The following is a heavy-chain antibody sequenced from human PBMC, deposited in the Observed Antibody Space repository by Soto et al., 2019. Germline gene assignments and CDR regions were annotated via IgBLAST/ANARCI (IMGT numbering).Heavy chain of an antibody. CDR3: ARDQGGSYDSWFDP. D-gene: IGHD1-26*01. CDR2: ISSGSAYI. Sequence: GGSLRLSCSFTFSMYSMNWVRQAPGKGLEWVASISSGSAYIKYAESVKGRFTISRDNAKNSLHLQMNSLRAEDTAIYHCARDQGGSYDSWFDPWGQGTLVTVSS. CDR1: FTFSMYS. J-gene: IGHJ5*02. V-gene: IGHV3-21*06.